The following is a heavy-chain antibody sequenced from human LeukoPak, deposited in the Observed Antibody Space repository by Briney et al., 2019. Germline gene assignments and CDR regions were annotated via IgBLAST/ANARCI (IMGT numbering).Heavy chain of an antibody. CDR2: IYYSGYT. D-gene: IGHD3-10*01. CDR3: ARTTMVRGTYYMDV. V-gene: IGHV4-59*01. J-gene: IGHJ6*03. Sequence: ETLSLTCTVSGGSISSYYWSWIRQPPGKGLEWIGCIYYSGYTNYKSSLKSRVTISVDTSKNQFSLKLSSVTAADTAVYYCARTTMVRGTYYMDVWGKGTTVTVSS. CDR1: GGSISSYY.